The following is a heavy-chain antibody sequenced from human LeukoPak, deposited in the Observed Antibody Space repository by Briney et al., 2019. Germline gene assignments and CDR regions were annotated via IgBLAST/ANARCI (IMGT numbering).Heavy chain of an antibody. CDR3: ARNRDGYNSFDY. CDR1: GGSISNSGYY. CDR2: VDFSGNT. V-gene: IGHV4-39*07. Sequence: SETLSLTCTVSGGSISNSGYYWGWIRQPPGKGLEWIGSVDFSGNTYYRPSLKSRVTITVDTSKNQFSLKLSSVPAAATAVYYCARNRDGYNSFDYWGRGTLVTVSS. J-gene: IGHJ4*02. D-gene: IGHD5-24*01.